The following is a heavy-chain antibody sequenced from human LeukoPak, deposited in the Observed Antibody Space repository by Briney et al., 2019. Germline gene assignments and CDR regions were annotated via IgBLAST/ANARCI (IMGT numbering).Heavy chain of an antibody. Sequence: GGSLRLSCAASGLTFSGYWMGWVRQAPGKGLEWVANIKGDGSEKYYVDSVKGRFTISRDNAESSLYLQMNSLRAEDTALYYCARADKDGYGFFGFDYWGQGTLVTVSS. CDR1: GLTFSGYW. CDR3: ARADKDGYGFFGFDY. J-gene: IGHJ4*02. V-gene: IGHV3-7*05. CDR2: IKGDGSEK. D-gene: IGHD5-18*01.